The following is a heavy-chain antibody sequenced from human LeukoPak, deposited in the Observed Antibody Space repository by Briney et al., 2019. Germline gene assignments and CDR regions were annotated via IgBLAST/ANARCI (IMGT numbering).Heavy chain of an antibody. CDR1: GFTVSSNY. V-gene: IGHV3-53*01. CDR3: AKAKITMVRGVIRSY. CDR2: IYSGGST. D-gene: IGHD3-10*01. J-gene: IGHJ4*02. Sequence: GGSLRLSCAASGFTVSSNYMSWVRQAPGKGLEWVSLIYSGGSTYYADSVKGRFTISRDNSKNTLYLQMNSLRAEDTAVYYCAKAKITMVRGVIRSYWGQGTLVTVSS.